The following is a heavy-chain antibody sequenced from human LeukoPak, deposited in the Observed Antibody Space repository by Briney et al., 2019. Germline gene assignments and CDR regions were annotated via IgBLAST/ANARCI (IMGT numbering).Heavy chain of an antibody. J-gene: IGHJ5*02. CDR3: ARHKPRVVVVVAATGWFDP. CDR2: IYYSGST. D-gene: IGHD2-15*01. CDR1: GGSVSSRSYY. Sequence: PSETLSLTCTVSGGSVSSRSYYRGWIRQPPGKGLEWIGGIYYSGSTNYNPSLKSRVTISVDTSKNQFSLKLSSVTAADTAVYYCARHKPRVVVVVAATGWFDPWGQGTLVTVSS. V-gene: IGHV4-39*01.